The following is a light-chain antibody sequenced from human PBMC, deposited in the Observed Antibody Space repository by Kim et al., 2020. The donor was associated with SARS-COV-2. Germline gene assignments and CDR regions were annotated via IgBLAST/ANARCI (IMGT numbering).Light chain of an antibody. CDR3: QQYAVSPLT. CDR1: QSVAKDY. CDR2: GAS. V-gene: IGKV3-20*01. Sequence: LSPGERATLSCRASQSVAKDYLAWYQQKPGQAPRLLIHGASIRATGIPDRLSGSGSGTDFTLTITRLEPEDFAVYYCQQYAVSPLTFGGGTKLEI. J-gene: IGKJ4*01.